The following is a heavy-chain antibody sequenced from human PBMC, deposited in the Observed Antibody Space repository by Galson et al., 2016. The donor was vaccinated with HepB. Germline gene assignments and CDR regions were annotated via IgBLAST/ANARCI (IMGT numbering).Heavy chain of an antibody. CDR1: GISLSNLA. CDR2: INDKGDYT. D-gene: IGHD3-10*01. J-gene: IGHJ4*02. Sequence: SLRLSCAASGISLSNLAMNWVRQAPGKGLEWVSTINDKGDYTFYADSARGRFTISRDNAKNMLYLQLNSLRAEDTAVYYCAKRDQIGGDYWGQGTLVTGSS. CDR3: AKRDQIGGDY. V-gene: IGHV3-23*01.